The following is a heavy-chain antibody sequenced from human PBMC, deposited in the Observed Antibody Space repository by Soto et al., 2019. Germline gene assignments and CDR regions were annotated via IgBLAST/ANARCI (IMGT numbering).Heavy chain of an antibody. CDR2: ISGGSSYT. Sequence: QVQLVESGGGLVKPGGSLRLACAASGFSFGDSYMSWVRQAPGKGLEWLSYISGGSSYTNYADSVKGRFTISRDNAKRSLYLEMNSLXADDTAVYYCAKTIVAASGYYFDHWGQGNLVTVSS. CDR1: GFSFGDSY. CDR3: AKTIVAASGYYFDH. J-gene: IGHJ4*02. V-gene: IGHV3-11*06. D-gene: IGHD2-21*01.